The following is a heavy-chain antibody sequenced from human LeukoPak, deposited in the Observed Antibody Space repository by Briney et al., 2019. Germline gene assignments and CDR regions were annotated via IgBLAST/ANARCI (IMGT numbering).Heavy chain of an antibody. Sequence: GGSLRLSCTASGFTFTSYAITWVRQAPGKGLQWVSAISGSGVSTYYADSVKGRFTISRDNSKNTLYLQMNSLRAEDTAVYYCAKVAEYYDFWSGYLYFDYWGQGTLVTVSS. CDR3: AKVAEYYDFWSGYLYFDY. CDR1: GFTFTSYA. D-gene: IGHD3-3*01. J-gene: IGHJ4*02. V-gene: IGHV3-23*01. CDR2: ISGSGVST.